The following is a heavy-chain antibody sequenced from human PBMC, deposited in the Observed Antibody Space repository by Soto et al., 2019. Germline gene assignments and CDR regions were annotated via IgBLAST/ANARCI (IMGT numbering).Heavy chain of an antibody. CDR3: ASQRPTVTTFDY. V-gene: IGHV4-34*01. CDR2: IKHSGRT. D-gene: IGHD4-17*01. CDR1: GGSFNGYY. Sequence: QVQLRQWGAGLVKPSETLSLTCAVYGGSFNGYYWNWIRQPPGKGLEWIGEIKHSGRTNYNPSLKSRVSISVDTSKNQFSLRLSSVTAADTAVYYCASQRPTVTTFDYWGQGTLVTVSS. J-gene: IGHJ4*02.